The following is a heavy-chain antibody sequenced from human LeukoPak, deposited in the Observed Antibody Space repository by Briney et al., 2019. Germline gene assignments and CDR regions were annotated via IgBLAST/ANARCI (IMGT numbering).Heavy chain of an antibody. CDR2: IYYSGST. CDR1: GGSISSYY. CDR3: ASGTQYGSGSYYNPVAPYYYYYYMDV. Sequence: SETLSLTCTVSGGSISSYYWSWIRQPPGKGLEWIGYIYYSGSTNYNPSLKSRVTISVDTSKNQFSLKLSSVTAADTAVYYCASGTQYGSGSYYNPVAPYYYYYYMDVWGKGTTVTVSS. D-gene: IGHD3-10*01. J-gene: IGHJ6*03. V-gene: IGHV4-59*01.